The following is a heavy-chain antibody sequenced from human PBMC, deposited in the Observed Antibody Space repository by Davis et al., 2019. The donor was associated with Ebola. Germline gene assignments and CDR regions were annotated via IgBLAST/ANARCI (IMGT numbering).Heavy chain of an antibody. CDR2: ISYDGTNK. Sequence: PGGSLRLSCAASGFTFSTYAIHWVRQAPGKGLEWVALISYDGTNKYYAEKGRFTISKDNSKNTLYLQLNSLRPEDTAVYYCARHGATLLEWLGNSFLYGMDVWGKGTTVTVSS. V-gene: IGHV3-30-3*01. CDR3: ARHGATLLEWLGNSFLYGMDV. D-gene: IGHD3-3*01. J-gene: IGHJ6*04. CDR1: GFTFSTYA.